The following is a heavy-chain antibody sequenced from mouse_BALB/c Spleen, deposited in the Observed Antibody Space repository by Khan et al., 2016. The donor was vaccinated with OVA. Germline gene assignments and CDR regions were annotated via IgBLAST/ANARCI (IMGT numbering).Heavy chain of an antibody. CDR1: GFSITSGYG. Sequence: QLEESGPGLVKPSQSLSLTCTVTGFSITSGYGWNWIRQFPGNKLEWMGYISYSGSTNYNPSLQSRISITRDTSKNQFFLQLNSVTTEDTAAYYCARTARIKYWGKGTTLTVSS. V-gene: IGHV3-2*02. D-gene: IGHD1-2*01. CDR2: ISYSGST. J-gene: IGHJ2*01. CDR3: ARTARIKY.